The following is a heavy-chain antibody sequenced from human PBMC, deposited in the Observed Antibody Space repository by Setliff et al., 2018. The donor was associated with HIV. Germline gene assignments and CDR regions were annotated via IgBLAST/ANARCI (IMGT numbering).Heavy chain of an antibody. V-gene: IGHV4-4*09. CDR3: ARGENSWYGLNWFDP. CDR2: IYSSGST. CDR1: GDSISSYS. D-gene: IGHD6-13*01. J-gene: IGHJ5*02. Sequence: LSLTCTVSGDSISSYSWNWIRQPPGKGLEWIGYIYSSGSTNYNPSLKSRVTISIDTPKNQFSLKLSSVTATDTAVYYCARGENSWYGLNWFDPWGQGTLVTVSS.